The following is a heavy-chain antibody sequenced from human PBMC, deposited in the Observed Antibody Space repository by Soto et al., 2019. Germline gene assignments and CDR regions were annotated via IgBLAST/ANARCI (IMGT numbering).Heavy chain of an antibody. CDR1: GGSFSGYY. J-gene: IGHJ4*02. D-gene: IGHD5-18*01. CDR3: ARDIRGYSRAFDY. CDR2: IYSSGST. V-gene: IGHV4-34*11. Sequence: SETLSLTCAVYGGSFSGYYWSWIRQPPGKGLEWIGYIYSSGSTNYNPSLKSRVTMSLDTSTNQFSLKLTSVTAADTAVYYCARDIRGYSRAFDYWGQGALVTVSS.